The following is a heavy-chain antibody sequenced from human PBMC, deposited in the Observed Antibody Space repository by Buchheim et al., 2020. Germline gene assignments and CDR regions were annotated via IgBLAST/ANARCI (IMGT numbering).Heavy chain of an antibody. CDR3: ARSDNYGYGY. V-gene: IGHV3-74*01. CDR2: INTDGSTT. D-gene: IGHD5-18*01. J-gene: IGHJ4*02. CDR1: GFTFSGHW. Sequence: EVQLVESGGGLVQPGGSLRLSCAASGFTFSGHWMHWVRQAPGKGLVWVSHINTDGSTTNYAGSVKGRFTISRDNAKNTLYPQMNSLGAEDTAVYYCARSDNYGYGYWGQGTL.